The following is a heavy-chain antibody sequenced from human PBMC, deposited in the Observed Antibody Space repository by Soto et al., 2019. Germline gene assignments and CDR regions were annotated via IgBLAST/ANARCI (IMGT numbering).Heavy chain of an antibody. CDR1: GGTVSSGGYY. Sequence: QVQLQESGPGLVTPSETLSLTCTVSGGTVSSGGYYWSWIRQPPGKGLEWIGYISSRGSANYNPSLKSGITISVDSSRNQFSLKRTSVTAADTAVYYCAMAGNYRYFDAWGQGTLVTVSS. CDR2: ISSRGSA. D-gene: IGHD1-7*01. J-gene: IGHJ4*02. CDR3: AMAGNYRYFDA. V-gene: IGHV4-61*08.